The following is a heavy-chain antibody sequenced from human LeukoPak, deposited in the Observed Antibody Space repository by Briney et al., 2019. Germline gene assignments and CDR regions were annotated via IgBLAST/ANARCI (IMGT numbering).Heavy chain of an antibody. CDR3: TRLSPGYCSGGSCYSFWFDP. D-gene: IGHD2-15*01. CDR2: IRSKANSYAT. V-gene: IGHV3-73*01. CDR1: GFTFSGSA. Sequence: GGSLRLSCAASGFTFSGSAMHWVRQASGKGLEWVGRIRSKANSYATAYAASVKGRFTISRGDSKNTAYLQMNSPKTEDTAVYYCTRLSPGYCSGGSCYSFWFDPWGQGTLVTVSS. J-gene: IGHJ5*02.